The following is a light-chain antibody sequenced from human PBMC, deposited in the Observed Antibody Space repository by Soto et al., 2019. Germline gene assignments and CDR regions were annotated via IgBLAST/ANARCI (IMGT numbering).Light chain of an antibody. CDR2: EAS. Sequence: QSALTQPPSASGSPGQSVTISCTGTSTDVGGYNYVSWYQQYPGKAPKLMIYEASNRPSGVPDRFSGSKSGNTASLTISGLQAADEADYYCSLYTSENTYVFGTGTKLTVL. V-gene: IGLV2-18*01. CDR1: STDVGGYNY. CDR3: SLYTSENTYV. J-gene: IGLJ1*01.